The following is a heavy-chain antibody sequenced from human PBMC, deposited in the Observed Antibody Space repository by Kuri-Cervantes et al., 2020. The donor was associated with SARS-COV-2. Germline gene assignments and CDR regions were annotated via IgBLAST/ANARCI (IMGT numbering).Heavy chain of an antibody. CDR1: GFTFSSYA. J-gene: IGHJ4*02. CDR2: ISGSGGST. D-gene: IGHD3-22*01. V-gene: IGHV3-23*01. Sequence: GGSLRLSCAASGFTFSSYATSWVRQAPGKGLEWVSAISGSGGSTYYADSVKGRFTISRDNSKNTLYLQMNSLRAEDTAVYYCAKDSGYYDSSGYYRYWGQGTLVTVSS. CDR3: AKDSGYYDSSGYYRY.